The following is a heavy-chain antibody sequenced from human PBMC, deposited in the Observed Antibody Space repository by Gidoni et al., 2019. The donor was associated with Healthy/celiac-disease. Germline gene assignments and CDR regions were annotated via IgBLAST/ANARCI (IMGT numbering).Heavy chain of an antibody. D-gene: IGHD6-13*01. CDR2: IKQDGSEK. CDR1: GLTFSSYW. CDR3: ARARYSISCVGY. Sequence: LRLSCAASGLTFSSYWMSWVRQAQGKGLEWVANIKQDGSEKYYVDSVNGRFTISRENAKNSLYLQMNSLKAEDTAVYYCARARYSISCVGYWGQGTLVTVSS. J-gene: IGHJ4*02. V-gene: IGHV3-7*01.